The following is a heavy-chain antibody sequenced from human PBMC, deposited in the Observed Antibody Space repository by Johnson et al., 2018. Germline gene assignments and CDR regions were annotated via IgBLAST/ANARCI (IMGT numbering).Heavy chain of an antibody. V-gene: IGHV3-15*07. D-gene: IGHD3-16*02. CDR2: IKSKGSGGTT. J-gene: IGHJ4*02. CDR3: TALNTLGGVIVIAC. Sequence: VQLVESGGGLVNPGGSLRLACVGSGFGFTDTWMDWVRQAPGMGLEWVGRIKSKGSGGTTDFAAPVRGRFTMSRDDSTNTVYLQLNSLKTEDTGVYYCTALNTLGGVIVIACWGRGTVVTVSS. CDR1: GFGFTDTW.